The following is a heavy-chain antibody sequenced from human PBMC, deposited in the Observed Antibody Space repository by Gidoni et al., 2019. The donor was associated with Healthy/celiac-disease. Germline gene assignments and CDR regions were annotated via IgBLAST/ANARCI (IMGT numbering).Heavy chain of an antibody. CDR1: GFTFSSYA. V-gene: IGHV3-30*01. CDR3: ARDGSGYGSFDY. Sequence: QVQLVESGGGVVQPGRSLRLSCAASGFTFSSYAMHWVRQAPGKGLEWVAVISYDGSNKYYADSVKGRFTISRDNSKNTLDLQMNSLRAEDTAVYYCARDGSGYGSFDYWGQGTLVTVSS. CDR2: ISYDGSNK. J-gene: IGHJ4*02. D-gene: IGHD5-12*01.